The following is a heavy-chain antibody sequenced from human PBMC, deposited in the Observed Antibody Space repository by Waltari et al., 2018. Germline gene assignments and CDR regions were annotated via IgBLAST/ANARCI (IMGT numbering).Heavy chain of an antibody. CDR2: ISYSGAT. CDR3: ATYVGASVGTAAFDV. V-gene: IGHV4-39*01. CDR1: GGSFTSSRHY. J-gene: IGHJ3*01. D-gene: IGHD3-16*01. Sequence: QLHLQESGPGLVKPSETLSLTCSVSGGSFTSSRHYWGWIRQPPGKGLEWTGTISYSGATYYNPSLRSRVTISLDTSKNQFSLKLNSVTAADTAVYYCATYVGASVGTAAFDVWGQGTMVTVSS.